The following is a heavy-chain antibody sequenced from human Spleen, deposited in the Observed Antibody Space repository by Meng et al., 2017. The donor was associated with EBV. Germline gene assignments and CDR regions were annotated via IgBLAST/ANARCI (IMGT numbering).Heavy chain of an antibody. CDR3: ARGRAGCSGGSCYGHWFDP. CDR2: INHSGST. J-gene: IGHJ5*02. V-gene: IGHV4-34*01. D-gene: IGHD2-15*01. CDR1: GGYFSGYY. Sequence: QVQLQQWGAGLLMPSETLSLTCAVYGGYFSGYYWSWIRQPPGKGLEWIGEINHSGSTNYNPSLKSRVTISVDTSKNQFSLKLSSVTAADTAVYYCARGRAGCSGGSCYGHWFDPWGQGTLVTVSS.